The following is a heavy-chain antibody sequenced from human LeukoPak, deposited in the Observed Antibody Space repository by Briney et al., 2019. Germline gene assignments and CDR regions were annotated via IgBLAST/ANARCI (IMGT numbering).Heavy chain of an antibody. Sequence: GGSLRLSCAASGFTFSSYGVHWVRQAPGKGLEWVAVISYDGSNKYYADSVKGRFTISRDNSKNTLYLQMNSLRAEDTAVYYCAKDLEGMNVDTAMVIDYWGQGTLVTVSS. D-gene: IGHD5-18*01. V-gene: IGHV3-30*18. CDR2: ISYDGSNK. J-gene: IGHJ4*02. CDR1: GFTFSSYG. CDR3: AKDLEGMNVDTAMVIDY.